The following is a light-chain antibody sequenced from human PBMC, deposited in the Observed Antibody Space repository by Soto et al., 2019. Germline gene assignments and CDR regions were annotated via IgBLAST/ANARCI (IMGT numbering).Light chain of an antibody. CDR3: LQLLSYPIT. Sequence: AIQVTQSPSSLSASVGDRVTITCRASQGISGALAWYQQKPGKAPKLLIYAASNLQSGVPSRFRGSRSGTEFTLTVSSLQPEDFATYYCLQLLSYPITFGQGTRLEIK. CDR1: QGISGA. CDR2: AAS. J-gene: IGKJ5*01. V-gene: IGKV1-13*02.